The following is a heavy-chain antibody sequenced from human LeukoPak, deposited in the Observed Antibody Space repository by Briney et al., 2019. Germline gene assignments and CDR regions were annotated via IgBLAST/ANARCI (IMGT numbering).Heavy chain of an antibody. CDR2: INPSSGGT. CDR3: ARYMGVVVTATQFDY. CDR1: GYTFTGYY. V-gene: IGHV1-2*02. D-gene: IGHD2-21*02. J-gene: IGHJ4*02. Sequence: ASVKVSCKASGYTFTGYYMHWVRQAPGQGLEWMGWINPSSGGTNYAQKFQGRVTMTRDTSISTAYVELRRLRSDDTAVYYCARYMGVVVTATQFDYWGQGTLVTVSS.